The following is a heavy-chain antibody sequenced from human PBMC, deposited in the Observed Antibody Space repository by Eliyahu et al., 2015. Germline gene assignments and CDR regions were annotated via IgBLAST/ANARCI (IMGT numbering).Heavy chain of an antibody. Sequence: QVQLVQSGAEVKKPGASVRVSCKTPGGTFDSHAIDWVRATPGQGLEWMGRIFPIVRIAKYAEQFQGRLKIGADRSTSTAYMELSSLRFEDTGIYYCARGQKVYGVNYYYLNVWGPGTPVIVS. CDR1: GGTFDSHA. CDR3: ARGQKVYGVNYYYLNV. CDR2: IFPIVRIA. J-gene: IGHJ1*01. D-gene: IGHD2/OR15-2a*01. V-gene: IGHV1-69*04.